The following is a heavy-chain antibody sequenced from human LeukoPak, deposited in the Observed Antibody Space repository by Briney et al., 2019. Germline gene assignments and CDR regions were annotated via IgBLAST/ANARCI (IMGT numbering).Heavy chain of an antibody. J-gene: IGHJ4*02. Sequence: GGSLRLSCAASGFTVSSDWMSWVRQAPGKGLEWVANINQDGRDKSYVDSVRVRFTISRDNARNSLYLQMNSLRAEDTAIYYCAGGAAYWGQGTLVTVSS. V-gene: IGHV3-7*01. CDR3: AGGAAY. CDR2: INQDGRDK. CDR1: GFTVSSDW.